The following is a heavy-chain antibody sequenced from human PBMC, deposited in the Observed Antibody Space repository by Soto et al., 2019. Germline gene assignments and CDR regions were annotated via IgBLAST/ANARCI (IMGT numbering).Heavy chain of an antibody. V-gene: IGHV6-1*01. D-gene: IGHD6-13*01. CDR3: ARERGRGSSWFLRWFDS. CDR1: GDSVSSNSAA. CDR2: TYYRTKWNN. J-gene: IGHJ5*01. Sequence: PSETLSLTCAISGDSVSSNSAAWNWIRQSPSRGLEWLGRTYYRTKWNNEYAVSVKSRISINPDTSKNQFSLHLKSVTPEDTAVYYCARERGRGSSWFLRWFDSWGHGTLVTVSS.